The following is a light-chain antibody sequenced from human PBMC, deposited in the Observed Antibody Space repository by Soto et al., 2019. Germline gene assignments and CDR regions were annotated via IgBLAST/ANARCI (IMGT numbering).Light chain of an antibody. Sequence: QSALTQPASVSGSPGQSITISCPGTSRDVGGYNYVSWYQQHPGKAPKLMIYDVSNRPSGVSNRFSGSKSSNTASLTISGLQAEDEADYYCSSYTSSSSYVFGTGTKVTVL. CDR1: SRDVGGYNY. J-gene: IGLJ1*01. CDR3: SSYTSSSSYV. V-gene: IGLV2-14*01. CDR2: DVS.